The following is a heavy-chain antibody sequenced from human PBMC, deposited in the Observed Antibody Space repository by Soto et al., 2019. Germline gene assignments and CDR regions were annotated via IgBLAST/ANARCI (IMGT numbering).Heavy chain of an antibody. J-gene: IGHJ4*02. D-gene: IGHD1-26*01. V-gene: IGHV1-69*12. CDR3: ARGGPENDY. Sequence: QVQLVQSGAEVKKPGSSVKVSCKASGGTFSSYALSWVRQAPEQGLEWMGGIIPMSGATNYAQKFQGRVTFTADESTNTAYLELTSLRSEHTAVYYCARGGPENDYWGQGTLVTVSS. CDR1: GGTFSSYA. CDR2: IIPMSGAT.